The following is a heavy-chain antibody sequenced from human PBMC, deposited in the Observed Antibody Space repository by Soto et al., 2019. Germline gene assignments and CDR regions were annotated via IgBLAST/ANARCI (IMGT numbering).Heavy chain of an antibody. CDR3: ARGAEANYYYGMDV. CDR2: IYYSGSP. J-gene: IGHJ6*02. Sequence: QVQLQESGPGLVKPSQTLSLTCTVSGGSISSGGYYWSWIRQRPGKGLEWIGYIYYSGSPYYNPSLKSRVTISVDTSKNQFALKLSSVTAADTAVYYCARGAEANYYYGMDVWGQWTTVTVSS. CDR1: GGSISSGGYY. V-gene: IGHV4-31*03. D-gene: IGHD5-12*01.